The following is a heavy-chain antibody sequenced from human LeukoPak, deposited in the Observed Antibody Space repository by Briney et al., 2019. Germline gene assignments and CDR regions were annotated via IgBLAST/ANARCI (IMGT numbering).Heavy chain of an antibody. CDR3: AELGITMIGGV. CDR1: GITFSSYW. Sequence: GGSLRPSCAASGITFSSYWMHWVRQAPGKGLVWVSRITSDGSNTNYADSVKGRFTISRDNAKNSLYLQMNSLRAEDTAVYYCAELGITMIGGVWGKGTTDTISS. V-gene: IGHV3-74*01. D-gene: IGHD3-10*02. J-gene: IGHJ6*04. CDR2: ITSDGSNT.